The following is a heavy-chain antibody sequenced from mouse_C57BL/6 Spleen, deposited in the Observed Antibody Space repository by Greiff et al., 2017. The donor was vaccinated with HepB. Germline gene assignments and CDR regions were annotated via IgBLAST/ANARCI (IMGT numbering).Heavy chain of an antibody. D-gene: IGHD2-14*01. CDR1: GFTFTDYY. J-gene: IGHJ3*01. V-gene: IGHV7-3*01. Sequence: EVHLVESGGGLVQPGGSLSLSCAASGFTFTDYYMSWVRQPPGKALEWLGFIRNKANGYTTEYSASVKGRFTISRDNSQSILYLPMNALRAEDSATYYCARYEYDEGFAYWGQGTLVTVSA. CDR2: IRNKANGYTT. CDR3: ARYEYDEGFAY.